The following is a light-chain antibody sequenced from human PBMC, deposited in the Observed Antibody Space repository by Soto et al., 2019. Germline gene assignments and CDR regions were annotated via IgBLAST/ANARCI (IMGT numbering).Light chain of an antibody. CDR2: GAS. V-gene: IGKV3-15*01. CDR3: QQYDNWPRT. CDR1: QSISSN. Sequence: EIVMTQSPGTLSVSPGERATLSCRASQSISSNLAWYQQKPGQAPSLLIHGASTRATGIPARFSGSGSATEFTLTISSLQSEDFAVYYCQQYDNWPRTFGQGTKVEIK. J-gene: IGKJ1*01.